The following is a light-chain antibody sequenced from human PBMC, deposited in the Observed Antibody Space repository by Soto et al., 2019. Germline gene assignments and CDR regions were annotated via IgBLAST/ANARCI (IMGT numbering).Light chain of an antibody. Sequence: EIVVTQSPATLSVSPGERATLSCRASQSVRSNLAWYQQKPGQAPRLLIYGASTRATGIPARFSGSGSGTEFTLTISSLQSEDFAVYYCQQYNNWPGTFGQGTKVDIK. V-gene: IGKV3-15*01. CDR3: QQYNNWPGT. CDR2: GAS. CDR1: QSVRSN. J-gene: IGKJ1*01.